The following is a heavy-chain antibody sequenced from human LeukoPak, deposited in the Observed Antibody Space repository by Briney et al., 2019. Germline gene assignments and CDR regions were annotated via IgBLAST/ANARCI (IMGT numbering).Heavy chain of an antibody. V-gene: IGHV3-48*01. Sequence: GGSLRLSCAASGFTFSTYSMNCVRQAPGKGLEWVSYISSSSSAIYYADSVKGRFTISRDNAKNSLYLQINSLRAEDTAVYYCVRDLPYYDFWSGYYTYWGQGTLVTVSS. CDR2: ISSSSSAI. CDR1: GFTFSTYS. D-gene: IGHD3-3*01. J-gene: IGHJ4*02. CDR3: VRDLPYYDFWSGYYTY.